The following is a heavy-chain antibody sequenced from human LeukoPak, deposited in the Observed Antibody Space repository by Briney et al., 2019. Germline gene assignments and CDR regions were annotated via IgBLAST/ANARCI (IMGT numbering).Heavy chain of an antibody. CDR3: AKRGLPDY. V-gene: IGHV3-23*01. D-gene: IGHD3-10*01. J-gene: IGHJ4*02. CDR1: GFAFSNYD. CDR2: ISGTGDST. Sequence: GGSLRLSCAASGFAFSNYDMSWVRQAPGKGLEWVSAISGTGDSTYYADSVTGRFSISRDNSKNTLYVQMNSLRAEDTAVYYCAKRGLPDYWGQGTLVTVSS.